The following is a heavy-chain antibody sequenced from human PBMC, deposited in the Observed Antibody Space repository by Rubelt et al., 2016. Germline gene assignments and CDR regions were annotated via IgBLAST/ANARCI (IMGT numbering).Heavy chain of an antibody. J-gene: IGHJ4*02. CDR3: ARDEMAGITSVDN. V-gene: IGHV1-18*01. CDR1: GYTFTGYG. Sequence: QVQLVQSGAEVRKPGASVKVSCKASGYTFTGYGVSWVRQAPGQGLDWMGWISPYNGNTNYAQSLRGRVTMTTDTSTGKAYMELGSLRSDDTAVYYCARDEMAGITSVDNWGLGTLVTVSS. CDR2: ISPYNGNT. D-gene: IGHD6-19*01.